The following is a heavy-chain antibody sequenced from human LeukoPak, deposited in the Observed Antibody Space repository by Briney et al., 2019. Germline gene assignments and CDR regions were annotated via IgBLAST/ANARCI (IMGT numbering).Heavy chain of an antibody. V-gene: IGHV1-69*13. CDR3: ATEYCSSTSCYDAFDI. D-gene: IGHD2-2*01. CDR2: IIPIFGTA. J-gene: IGHJ3*02. CDR1: GYTFTSYD. Sequence: ASVKVSCKASGYTFTSYDINWVRQATGQGLEWMGGIIPIFGTANYAQKFQGRVTITADESTSTAYMELSSLRSEDTAVYYCATEYCSSTSCYDAFDIWGQGTMVTVSS.